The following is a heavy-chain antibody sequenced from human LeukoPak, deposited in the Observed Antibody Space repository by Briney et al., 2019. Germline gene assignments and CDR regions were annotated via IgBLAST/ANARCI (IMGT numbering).Heavy chain of an antibody. CDR3: SRFLRSGVVVVAATPYNWFDP. CDR2: ISSSGSTI. D-gene: IGHD2-15*01. Sequence: GGSLRLSCAASGFTFSNFEMNWVRQAPGKGLEWVSYISSSGSTIYYADSVKGRFTISRDNAKNSLYLQMNSLRAEDTAVYYCSRFLRSGVVVVAATPYNWFDPWGQGTLVTVSS. CDR1: GFTFSNFE. V-gene: IGHV3-48*03. J-gene: IGHJ5*02.